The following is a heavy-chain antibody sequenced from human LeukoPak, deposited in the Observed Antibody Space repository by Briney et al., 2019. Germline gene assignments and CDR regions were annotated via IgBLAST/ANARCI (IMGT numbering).Heavy chain of an antibody. CDR2: IIPILGMA. Sequence: SVKVSCKASGGTFSSYAISWVRQAPGQGLEWMGRIIPILGMANYAQKFQGRVTITADKSTSTAYMELSSLRSEDTAVYYCARDYSSGWYRWFDPWGQGTLVTVSS. D-gene: IGHD6-19*01. J-gene: IGHJ5*02. CDR1: GGTFSSYA. V-gene: IGHV1-69*04. CDR3: ARDYSSGWYRWFDP.